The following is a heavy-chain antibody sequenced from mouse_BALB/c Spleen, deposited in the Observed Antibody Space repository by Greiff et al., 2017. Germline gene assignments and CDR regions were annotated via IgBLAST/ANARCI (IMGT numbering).Heavy chain of an antibody. CDR1: GFTFSDYY. CDR3: ARGEDGSSWDYYAMDY. Sequence: EVMLVESGGGLVKPGGSLKLSCAASGFTFSDYYMYWVRQTPEKRLEWVATISDGGSYTYYPDSVKGRFTISRDNAKNNLYLQMSSLKSEDTAMYYCARGEDGSSWDYYAMDYWGQGTSVTVSS. V-gene: IGHV5-4*02. D-gene: IGHD1-1*01. J-gene: IGHJ4*01. CDR2: ISDGGSYT.